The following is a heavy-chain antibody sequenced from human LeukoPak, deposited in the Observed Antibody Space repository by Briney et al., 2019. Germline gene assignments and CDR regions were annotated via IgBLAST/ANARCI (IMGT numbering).Heavy chain of an antibody. D-gene: IGHD6-19*01. CDR2: IYYSGST. V-gene: IGHV4-39*07. J-gene: IGHJ4*02. CDR1: GGSISSSSYY. CDR3: ARVERWLVSYFDY. Sequence: SETLSLTCTVSGGSISSSSYYWGWNRQPPGKGLEWIGSIYYSGSTYYNPSLKSRVTISVDTSKNQFSLKLSSVTAADTAVYYCARVERWLVSYFDYWGQGTLVTVSS.